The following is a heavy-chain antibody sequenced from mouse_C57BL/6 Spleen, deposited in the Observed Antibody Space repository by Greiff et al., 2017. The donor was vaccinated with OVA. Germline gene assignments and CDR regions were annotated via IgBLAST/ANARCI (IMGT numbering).Heavy chain of an antibody. V-gene: IGHV1-69*01. Sequence: QVQLQQPGAELVMPGASVKLSCKASGYTFTSYWMHWVKQRPGQGLEWIGEIDPSDSYTNYNQKFKGKSTLTVDKSSSTAYMQLSSLTSEDSAVYSCARYSFYYSGSSYGWFAYWGQGTLVTVSA. D-gene: IGHD1-1*01. CDR3: ARYSFYYSGSSYGWFAY. CDR1: GYTFTSYW. CDR2: IDPSDSYT. J-gene: IGHJ3*01.